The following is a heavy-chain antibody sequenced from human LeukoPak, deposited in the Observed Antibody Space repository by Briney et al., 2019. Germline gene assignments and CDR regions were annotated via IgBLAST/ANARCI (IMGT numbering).Heavy chain of an antibody. J-gene: IGHJ4*02. V-gene: IGHV5-10-1*01. CDR3: ARRALGANTEAVDY. D-gene: IGHD4/OR15-4a*01. Sequence: PGEPLKISCEGSGYSFTSYWISWVRQMPGKGLEWMGRFDPSDSYTNFSPSFQGHVTISADKSISTAYLQWSSLKASDTAMYYCARRALGANTEAVDYWGQGTLVTVSS. CDR1: GYSFTSYW. CDR2: FDPSDSYT.